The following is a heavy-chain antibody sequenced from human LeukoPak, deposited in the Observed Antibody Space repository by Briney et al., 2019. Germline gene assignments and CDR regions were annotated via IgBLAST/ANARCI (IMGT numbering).Heavy chain of an antibody. CDR1: GFTFSSYG. Sequence: GGSLRLSCAASGFTFSSYGMHWVRQAPGKGLEWVAVISYDGSNKYYADSVKGRFTISRDNAKNSLYLQMNSLRAEDTAVYYCARDNGYSYGLYYYYYGMDVWGQGTTVTVSS. D-gene: IGHD5-18*01. J-gene: IGHJ6*02. CDR2: ISYDGSNK. V-gene: IGHV3-30*03. CDR3: ARDNGYSYGLYYYYYGMDV.